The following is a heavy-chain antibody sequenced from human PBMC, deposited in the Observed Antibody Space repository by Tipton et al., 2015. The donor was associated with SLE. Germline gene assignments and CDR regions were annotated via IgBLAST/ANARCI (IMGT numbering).Heavy chain of an antibody. CDR1: GFTFSSYG. CDR3: ARAEAFDI. V-gene: IGHV3-30*02. CDR2: IRYDGSNK. J-gene: IGHJ3*02. Sequence: SLRLSCAASGFTFSSYGMHWVRQAPGKGLEWVAFIRYDGSNKYYADSVKGRFTISRDNAKNSLYLQMNSLRAEDTAVYYCARAEAFDIWGQGTMVTVSS.